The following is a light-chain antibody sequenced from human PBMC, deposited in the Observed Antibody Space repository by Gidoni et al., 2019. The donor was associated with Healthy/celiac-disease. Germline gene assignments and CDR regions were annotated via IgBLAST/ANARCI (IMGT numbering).Light chain of an antibody. Sequence: DIVMTQSPLSLPVTPGEPASISCRSSQSLLHSNGYNYLDWYLQKPGQSPQLLIYLGSNRASGVPDRFSGSGSGTDFTLKISRVEAEDVGVYYCMQALQTPTFXHXTRLEIQ. CDR2: LGS. CDR3: MQALQTPT. V-gene: IGKV2-28*01. CDR1: QSLLHSNGYNY. J-gene: IGKJ5*01.